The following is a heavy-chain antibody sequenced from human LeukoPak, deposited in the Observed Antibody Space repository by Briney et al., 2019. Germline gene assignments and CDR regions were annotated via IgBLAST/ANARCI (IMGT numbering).Heavy chain of an antibody. CDR2: MYYSGST. Sequence: SETLSLTCTVSGDSISSSYWSWIRQPPGKGLEWIGYMYYSGSTNYNPPLKSRVTMSVDTSTNQFSLKLRSVTAADTAVYYCARAKWYSSGLYAFDIWGQGTMVTVSS. D-gene: IGHD6-19*01. J-gene: IGHJ3*02. CDR3: ARAKWYSSGLYAFDI. V-gene: IGHV4-59*01. CDR1: GDSISSSY.